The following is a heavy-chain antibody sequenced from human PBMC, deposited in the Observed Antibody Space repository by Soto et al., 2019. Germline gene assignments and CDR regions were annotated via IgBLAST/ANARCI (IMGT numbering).Heavy chain of an antibody. CDR2: ISSSGSTI. CDR1: GFTFSDYY. J-gene: IGHJ6*02. V-gene: IGHV3-11*04. Sequence: GGSLRLSCAASGFTFSDYYMSWIRQAPGKGLEWVSYISSSGSTIYYADSVKGRFTISRDNAKNSLYLQMNSLRAEVTAVYSCARGLVEMATIFPYYYGMDVWGQGTPVTVSS. CDR3: ARGLVEMATIFPYYYGMDV. D-gene: IGHD2-2*01.